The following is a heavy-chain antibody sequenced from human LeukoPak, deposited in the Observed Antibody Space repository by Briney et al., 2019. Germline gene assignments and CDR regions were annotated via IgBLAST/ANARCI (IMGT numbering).Heavy chain of an antibody. V-gene: IGHV5-51*01. CDR2: VYPGDSDA. Sequence: HGESLKISCKGSGYSFTSYWIGWVRQMPGKGLEWMGVVYPGDSDATYSPSFQGQVTFSADKSISTAYLEWSSLKASDTAMYYCVREGVTLPAATVYWGQGTLVTVSS. J-gene: IGHJ4*02. D-gene: IGHD2-2*01. CDR3: VREGVTLPAATVY. CDR1: GYSFTSYW.